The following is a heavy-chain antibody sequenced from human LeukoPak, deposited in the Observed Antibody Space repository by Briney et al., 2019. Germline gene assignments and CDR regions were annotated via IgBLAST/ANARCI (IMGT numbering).Heavy chain of an antibody. CDR1: DGSISSYY. CDR3: ARVEVRPMVRGVINY. V-gene: IGHV4-59*01. J-gene: IGHJ4*02. Sequence: SETLSLTCTVSDGSISSYYWSWIRQPPAKGLEWIGYIYNSGSTNYNASLKSRVTISVDTSKNQFSLKLSSVTAADTAVYYCARVEVRPMVRGVINYWGQGTLVTVSS. CDR2: IYNSGST. D-gene: IGHD3-10*01.